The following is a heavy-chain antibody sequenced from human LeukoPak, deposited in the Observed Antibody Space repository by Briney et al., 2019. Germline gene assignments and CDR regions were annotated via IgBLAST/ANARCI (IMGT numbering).Heavy chain of an antibody. CDR3: ARDEAAGTGAFDV. V-gene: IGHV4-59*01. CDR2: IYYNGNT. CDR1: GGSISGYY. J-gene: IGHJ3*01. Sequence: PSETLSLTCTVSGGSISGYYWSWIRQPPGKGLEWIGYIYYNGNTNYNPSLRSRVTISVDTPKNQFSLRLISMTAADTAVYYCARDEAAGTGAFDVWGQGTMVAVSS. D-gene: IGHD6-13*01.